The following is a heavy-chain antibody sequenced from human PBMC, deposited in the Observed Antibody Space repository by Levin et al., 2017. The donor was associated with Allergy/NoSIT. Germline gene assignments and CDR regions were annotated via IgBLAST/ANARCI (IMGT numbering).Heavy chain of an antibody. J-gene: IGHJ4*02. CDR1: GGSISSYY. CDR3: ARVRGSGSLTRYYFDY. Sequence: SETLSLTCTVSGGSISSYYWSWIRQPPGKGLEWIGYMYYSGSTNYNPSLKSRVTMSVDTSKNQFSLKLSSVTAADTAVYYCARVRGSGSLTRYYFDYWGQGTLVTVSS. CDR2: MYYSGST. V-gene: IGHV4-59*01. D-gene: IGHD3-22*01.